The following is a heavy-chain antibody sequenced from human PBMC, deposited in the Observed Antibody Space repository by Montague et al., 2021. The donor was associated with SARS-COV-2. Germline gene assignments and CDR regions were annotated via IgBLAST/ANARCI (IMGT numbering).Heavy chain of an antibody. CDR2: IYYSGST. V-gene: IGHV4-31*03. Sequence: TLSLTCTVSGGSISSGGYYWSWIRQHPGKGLEWIGYIYYSGSTYYNPSLKSRVTISVDTSKNQFSLKQSSVTAADTAVYYCAREKRHYCSSTSCYDNYYYYYGMDVWGQGTTVTVSS. J-gene: IGHJ6*02. CDR3: AREKRHYCSSTSCYDNYYYYYGMDV. D-gene: IGHD2-2*01. CDR1: GGSISSGGYY.